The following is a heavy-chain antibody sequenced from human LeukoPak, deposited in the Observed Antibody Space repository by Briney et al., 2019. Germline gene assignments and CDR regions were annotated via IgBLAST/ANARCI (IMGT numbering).Heavy chain of an antibody. J-gene: IGHJ6*02. CDR2: TRKRSNSYTT. D-gene: IGHD5-24*01. CDR3: ARATTRDGYRSMDV. Sequence: GGSLRLSCAASGFTFSDYYMDWVRQAPGQGLEWVGRTRKRSNSYTTEYVASVKGRFTISRDDSKNSLYLQMNSLKTEDTAVYFCARATTRDGYRSMDVWGQGTTVTVSS. V-gene: IGHV3-72*01. CDR1: GFTFSDYY.